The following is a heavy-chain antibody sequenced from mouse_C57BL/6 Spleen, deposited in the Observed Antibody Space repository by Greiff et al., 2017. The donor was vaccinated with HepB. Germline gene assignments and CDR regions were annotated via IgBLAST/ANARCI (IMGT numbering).Heavy chain of an antibody. J-gene: IGHJ4*01. D-gene: IGHD3-2*02. CDR2: INPNNGGT. CDR3: ARRSSGLRAMDY. CDR1: GYTFTDYN. V-gene: IGHV1-18*01. Sequence: EVQLQQSGPELVKPGASVKISCKASGYTFTDYNMDWVKQSHGKSLEWIGDINPNNGGTIYNQKFKGKATLTVDKSSSTAYMELRSLTSEDTAVYYCARRSSGLRAMDYWGQGTSVTVSS.